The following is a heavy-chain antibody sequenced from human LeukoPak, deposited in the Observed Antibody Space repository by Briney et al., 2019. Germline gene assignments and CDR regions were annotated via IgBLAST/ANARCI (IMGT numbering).Heavy chain of an antibody. CDR1: GFTFRDYY. D-gene: IGHD6-13*01. V-gene: IGHV3-11*01. CDR3: ARDVGTITSTAAAGIALDY. CDR2: ISSSGSTI. Sequence: PGGSLRLSCAASGFTFRDYYMSWIRQAPGKGLEWVSYISSSGSTIYYADSVKGRFTISRDNAKNSLYLQMNSLRAEDTAVYYCARDVGTITSTAAAGIALDYWGQGTLVTVSS. J-gene: IGHJ4*02.